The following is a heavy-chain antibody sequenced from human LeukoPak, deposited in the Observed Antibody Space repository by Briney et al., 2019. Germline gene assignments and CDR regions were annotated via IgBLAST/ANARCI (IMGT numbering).Heavy chain of an antibody. J-gene: IGHJ4*02. Sequence: WGSLSLTCTASGVSVSSGSNYWSWIRQPPGQGLEWIGYIYYSGSTNYNPSLKCRVTISVGTSKSQFSLKLSPVTAADTAVYYCAWRARGSYFFYWGQRTLVTVSS. CDR3: AWRARGSYFFY. D-gene: IGHD1-26*01. V-gene: IGHV4-61*01. CDR1: GVSVSSGSNY. CDR2: IYYSGST.